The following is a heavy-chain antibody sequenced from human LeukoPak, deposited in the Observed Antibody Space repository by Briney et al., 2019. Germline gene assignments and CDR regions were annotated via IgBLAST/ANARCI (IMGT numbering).Heavy chain of an antibody. CDR1: GGSFSGYY. J-gene: IGHJ5*02. Sequence: SETLSLTCAVYGGSFSGYYWSWIRQPPGKGLEWIGEINHSGSTNYNPSLKSRVTISVGTSKNQFSLKLSSVTAADTAVYYCARGVVVAAGPNWFDPWGQGTLVTVSS. D-gene: IGHD2-15*01. V-gene: IGHV4-34*01. CDR2: INHSGST. CDR3: ARGVVVAAGPNWFDP.